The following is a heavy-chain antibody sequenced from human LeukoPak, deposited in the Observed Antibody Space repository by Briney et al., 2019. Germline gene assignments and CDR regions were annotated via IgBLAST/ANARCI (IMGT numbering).Heavy chain of an antibody. CDR1: GFTFSTYW. V-gene: IGHV3-74*01. CDR3: VRLYKIEGADL. D-gene: IGHD1-14*01. J-gene: IGHJ2*01. CDR2: IRNDGTTT. Sequence: PGGSLRLSCAASGFTFSTYWMHWVRQTPGKGLVWVSSIRNDGTTTNYADSGKGRFTIYRDNAKNTLYLQMNSLRAEDTAVYYCVRLYKIEGADLWGRGTLVTVSS.